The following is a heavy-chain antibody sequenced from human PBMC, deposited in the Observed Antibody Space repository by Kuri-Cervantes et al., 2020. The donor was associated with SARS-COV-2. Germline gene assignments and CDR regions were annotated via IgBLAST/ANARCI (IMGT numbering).Heavy chain of an antibody. CDR3: ARGTKVATSEYYHYMDV. D-gene: IGHD5-12*01. V-gene: IGHV4-59*11. CDR1: GGSISGHY. CDR2: IFYSGST. Sequence: SETLSLTCTVSGGSISGHYWSWIRQPPGKGLEWIGNIFYSGSTNYNPSLKSRVTMSVDTSKSQFSLTLTSVTAADTAVYYCARGTKVATSEYYHYMDVWGKGTTVTVSS. J-gene: IGHJ6*03.